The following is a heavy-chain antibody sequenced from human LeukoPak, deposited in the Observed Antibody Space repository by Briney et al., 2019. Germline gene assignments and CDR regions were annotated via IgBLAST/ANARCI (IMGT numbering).Heavy chain of an antibody. CDR2: IRSKANSETK. J-gene: IGHJ3*02. V-gene: IGHV3-49*04. CDR3: TRDVVGYFYDSSGYLGGSFDI. D-gene: IGHD3-22*01. Sequence: GGSLRLSCTASGFTFGDYAMSWVRQAPGKGLEWVGFIRSKANSETKEYAATVKGRFTISRDDSKSIAYPQMNRLKTEDTAVYYFTRDVVGYFYDSSGYLGGSFDIWGQGTMVTVSS. CDR1: GFTFGDYA.